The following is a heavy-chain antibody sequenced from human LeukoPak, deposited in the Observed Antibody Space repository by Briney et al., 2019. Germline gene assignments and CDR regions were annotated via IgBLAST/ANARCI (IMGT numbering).Heavy chain of an antibody. J-gene: IGHJ4*02. CDR3: ARFNDYGGN. CDR2: IYYSGST. D-gene: IGHD4-23*01. V-gene: IGHV4-39*07. CDR1: GGSISSSSYY. Sequence: PSETLSLTCTVSGGSISSSSYYWGWIRQPPGKGLGWIGSIYYSGSTYYNPSLKSRVTISVDTSKNQFSLKLSSVTAADTAVYYCARFNDYGGNWGQGTLVTVSS.